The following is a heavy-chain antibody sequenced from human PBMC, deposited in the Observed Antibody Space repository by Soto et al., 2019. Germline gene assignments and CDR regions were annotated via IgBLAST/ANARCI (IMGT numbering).Heavy chain of an antibody. CDR3: ATHAGITARRFVS. V-gene: IGHV4-39*01. CDR1: GGSLSNDNYF. J-gene: IGHJ4*02. Sequence: QLQLQESGPGLVKPSETLSLTCTVSGGSLSNDNYFWGWIRQPPGKGLEWIGTIYYSGTTYYNPSLRSRVTLSADNSKKQYSLKLSSTTDADTAVYYCATHAGITARRFVSWGQGPLVTLSS. CDR2: IYYSGTT. D-gene: IGHD6-6*01.